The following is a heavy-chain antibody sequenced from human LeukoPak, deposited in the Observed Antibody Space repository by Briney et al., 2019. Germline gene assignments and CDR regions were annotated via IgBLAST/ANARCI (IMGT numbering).Heavy chain of an antibody. CDR2: IYYSGST. J-gene: IGHJ4*02. CDR3: ARDSYSIAAEGYFDY. Sequence: SETLSLTCTVSGGSISSYYWSWLRQPPGKGLEWIGYIYYSGSTNYNPSLKSRVTISVDTSKNQFSLKLSSVTAADTAVYYCARDSYSIAAEGYFDYWGQGTLVTVSS. D-gene: IGHD6-13*01. CDR1: GGSISSYY. V-gene: IGHV4-59*01.